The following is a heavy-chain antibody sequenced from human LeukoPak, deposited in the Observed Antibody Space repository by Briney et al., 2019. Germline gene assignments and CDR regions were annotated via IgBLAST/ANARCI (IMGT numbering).Heavy chain of an antibody. Sequence: GGSLRLSCAASGFTFSSYAMSWVRQAPGKGLEWVSAISGSGGSTYYADSVKGRFTISRDNSKNTLYLQMNSLRAEDTAVYYCAKDHEHYYDSSGSHFDYWGQGTLVTVSS. CDR3: AKDHEHYYDSSGSHFDY. CDR1: GFTFSSYA. CDR2: ISGSGGST. D-gene: IGHD3-22*01. V-gene: IGHV3-23*01. J-gene: IGHJ4*02.